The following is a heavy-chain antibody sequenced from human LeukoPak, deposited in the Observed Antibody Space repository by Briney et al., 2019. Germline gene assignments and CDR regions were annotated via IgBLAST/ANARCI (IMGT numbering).Heavy chain of an antibody. Sequence: GGSLRLSCAASGFTFSSYWMSWVRQAPGKGLEWVANIKQVGGEKYYVDSVKGRFTISRDNAKNSLYLQMNSLRAEDTAVYYCAREGRIAARQSDSYYYYYYMDVWGKGTTVTVSS. J-gene: IGHJ6*03. D-gene: IGHD6-6*01. CDR3: AREGRIAARQSDSYYYYYYMDV. V-gene: IGHV3-7*01. CDR2: IKQVGGEK. CDR1: GFTFSSYW.